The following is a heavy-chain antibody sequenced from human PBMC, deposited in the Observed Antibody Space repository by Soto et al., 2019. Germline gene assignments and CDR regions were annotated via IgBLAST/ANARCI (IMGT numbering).Heavy chain of an antibody. Sequence: SETLSLTCTVSGGSVSSGSYYWSWIRQPPGKGLEWIGYIYYSGSTNYNPSLKSRVTISVDTSKNQFSLKLSSVTAADTAVYYCAIGGSYYPPYFDYWGQGTLVTVSS. CDR3: AIGGSYYPPYFDY. CDR2: IYYSGST. V-gene: IGHV4-61*01. CDR1: GGSVSSGSYY. D-gene: IGHD1-26*01. J-gene: IGHJ4*02.